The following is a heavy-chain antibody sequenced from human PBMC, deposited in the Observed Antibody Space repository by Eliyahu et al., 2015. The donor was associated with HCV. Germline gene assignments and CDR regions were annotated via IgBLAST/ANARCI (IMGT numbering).Heavy chain of an antibody. V-gene: IGHV3-7*04. J-gene: IGHJ5*02. CDR1: GFTFSSYW. CDR3: AREVTMVRGVKNGWDWFDP. Sequence: EVQLVESGGGLVQPGGSLRLSCAASGFTFSSYWMSWVRQAPGKGLEWVANIKQDGSEKYYVDSVKGRFTISRDNAKNSLYLQMNSLRAEDTAVYYCAREVTMVRGVKNGWDWFDPWGQGTLVTVSS. D-gene: IGHD3-10*01. CDR2: IKQDGSEK.